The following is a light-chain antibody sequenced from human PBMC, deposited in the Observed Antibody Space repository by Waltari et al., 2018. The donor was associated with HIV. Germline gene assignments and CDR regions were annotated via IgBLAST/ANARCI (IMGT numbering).Light chain of an antibody. Sequence: SAVTQPASVSGLPAPSITISCTGADLHFALYHFVSWYQQHPGKLPRLIVYDVDSRASGISARFSGSKSGHTASLNISGLRAEDEADYYCASFTDDNTLLFGGGTKVTVL. J-gene: IGLJ3*02. CDR1: DLHFALYHF. CDR3: ASFTDDNTLL. CDR2: DVD. V-gene: IGLV2-14*03.